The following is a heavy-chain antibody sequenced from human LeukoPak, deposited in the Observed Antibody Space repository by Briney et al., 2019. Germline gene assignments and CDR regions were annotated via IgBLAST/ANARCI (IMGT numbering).Heavy chain of an antibody. CDR3: AKDYKSGDGYWDFDY. CDR2: ITGARST. Sequence: GGSLRLSCAASGFGVSNYWMSWVRQAPGKGPEWVSGITGARSTYYADSVKGRFTISRDNSKNTMSMEMNSLRVEDMAVYYCAKDYKSGDGYWDFDYWGQGILVTVSS. D-gene: IGHD5-24*01. J-gene: IGHJ4*02. V-gene: IGHV3-23*01. CDR1: GFGVSNYW.